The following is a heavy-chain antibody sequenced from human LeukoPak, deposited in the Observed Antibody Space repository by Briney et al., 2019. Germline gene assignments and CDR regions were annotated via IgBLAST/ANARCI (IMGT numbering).Heavy chain of an antibody. CDR2: IGTSASST. CDR3: AKDPNWDRGY. D-gene: IGHD7-27*01. J-gene: IGHJ4*02. CDR1: GFTFSSYT. V-gene: IGHV3-23*01. Sequence: GGSLRLSCATSGFTFSSYTRTWVRQAPGKGLEFVSGIGTSASSTTYADSVKGRFTISRDNSKNTLYLQMNSLRVEDTAVYYCAKDPNWDRGYWGQGTLVTVSS.